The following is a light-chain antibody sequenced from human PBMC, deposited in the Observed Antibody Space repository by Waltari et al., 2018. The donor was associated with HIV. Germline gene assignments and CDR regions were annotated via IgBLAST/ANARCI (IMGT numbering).Light chain of an antibody. V-gene: IGLV1-47*01. CDR1: TSNVGSNF. Sequence: QSVLTQPPSASGTPGQRVTISCSGTTSNVGSNFVSWSQQLPGTAPKLLIYRDNQRPSGVPARFSVSKSGASVSLAISGLRSEDEGDYYCATWDASLGGSYVFGTGTTVSVL. CDR2: RDN. CDR3: ATWDASLGGSYV. J-gene: IGLJ1*01.